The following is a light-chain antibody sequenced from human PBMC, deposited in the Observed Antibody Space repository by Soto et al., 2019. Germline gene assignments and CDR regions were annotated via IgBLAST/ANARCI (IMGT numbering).Light chain of an antibody. V-gene: IGLV2-14*01. Sequence: QSALTQPASVSGSPGQSIAISCTGTSSDVRGYSYVSWYQQQPGKAPKLVISDVSNRPSGVSDRFSGSKSGNTASLTISGLQTEDEADYYCASYTTSSTYVFGTGTKVTVL. J-gene: IGLJ1*01. CDR2: DVS. CDR3: ASYTTSSTYV. CDR1: SSDVRGYSY.